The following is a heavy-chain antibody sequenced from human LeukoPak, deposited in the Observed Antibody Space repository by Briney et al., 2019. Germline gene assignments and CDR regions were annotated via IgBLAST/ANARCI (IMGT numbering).Heavy chain of an antibody. V-gene: IGHV3-74*01. Sequence: PGGSLRLSCAASGFTFSSYWMRWVRQAPGKGLVWVSRINSDGSSTNNADSVKGRFTISRDNAKNSLYLQMNSLRAEDTAVYYCARFYYCSSTSCYAGVEYDYWGQGTLVTVSS. D-gene: IGHD2-2*01. CDR1: GFTFSSYW. CDR2: INSDGSST. J-gene: IGHJ4*02. CDR3: ARFYYCSSTSCYAGVEYDY.